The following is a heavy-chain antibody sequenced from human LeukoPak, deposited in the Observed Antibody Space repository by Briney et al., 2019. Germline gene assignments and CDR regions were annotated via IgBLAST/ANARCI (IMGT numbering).Heavy chain of an antibody. V-gene: IGHV3-30*02. CDR3: AKVRLAGSYGDY. CDR1: GFTFSSYG. Sequence: GGSLRLSCAASGFTFSSYGMHWIRQAPGKGLEWVAFIRYDGSNKYYADSVKGRFTISRNNSKNTLYLQMNSLRAEDTAVYYCAKVRLAGSYGDYWGQGTLVTVSS. D-gene: IGHD3-10*01. CDR2: IRYDGSNK. J-gene: IGHJ4*02.